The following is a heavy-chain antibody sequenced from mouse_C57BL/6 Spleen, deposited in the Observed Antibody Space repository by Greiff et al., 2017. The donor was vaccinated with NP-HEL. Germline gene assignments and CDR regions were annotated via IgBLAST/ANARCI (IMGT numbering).Heavy chain of an antibody. V-gene: IGHV1-22*01. Sequence: EVKLQESGPELVKPGASVKMSCKASGYTFTDYNMHWVKQSHGKSLEWIGYINPNNGGTSYNQKFKGKATLTVNKSSSTAYMELRSLTSEDSAVYYCARAYGSPAWFAYWGQGTLVTVSA. D-gene: IGHD1-1*01. J-gene: IGHJ3*01. CDR2: INPNNGGT. CDR3: ARAYGSPAWFAY. CDR1: GYTFTDYN.